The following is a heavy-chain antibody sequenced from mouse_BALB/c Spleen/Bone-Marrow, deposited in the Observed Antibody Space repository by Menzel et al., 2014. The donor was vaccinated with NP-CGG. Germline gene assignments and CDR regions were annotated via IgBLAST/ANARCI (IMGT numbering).Heavy chain of an antibody. D-gene: IGHD2-3*01. CDR3: ARVYDGYYGYAMDY. CDR1: GFTFTDYY. V-gene: IGHV7-3*02. Sequence: DVMLVESGGGLVQPGGSLRLSCATSGFTFTDYYISWVRQPPGKALEWLGFIRNKANGYTTASSASVKGRFTISRDNSQSILYRQMNTLRAEDSATYDCARVYDGYYGYAMDYWGQGTSVTVSS. CDR2: IRNKANGYTT. J-gene: IGHJ4*01.